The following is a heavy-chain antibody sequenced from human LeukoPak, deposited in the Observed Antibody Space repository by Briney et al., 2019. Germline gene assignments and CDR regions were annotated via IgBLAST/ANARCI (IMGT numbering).Heavy chain of an antibody. CDR1: GFTFSSHA. D-gene: IGHD3-22*01. CDR3: ARAYGGYYYDSSGYADY. CDR2: ISYDGSNK. J-gene: IGHJ4*02. V-gene: IGHV3-30-3*01. Sequence: GGSLRLSCAASGFTFSSHAMHWVRQAPGKGLEWVAVISYDGSNKYYADSVKGRFTISRDNAKNSLYLQMNSLRAEDTAVYYCARAYGGYYYDSSGYADYWGQGTLVTVSS.